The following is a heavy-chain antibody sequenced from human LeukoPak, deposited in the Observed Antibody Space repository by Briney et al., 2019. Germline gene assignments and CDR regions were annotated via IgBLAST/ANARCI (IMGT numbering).Heavy chain of an antibody. J-gene: IGHJ4*02. CDR1: GFTFSDYA. CDR3: AKEGLYSGSSFSY. CDR2: ITGDGTIK. V-gene: IGHV3-30*02. D-gene: IGHD1-26*01. Sequence: GSLRLSCAASGFTFSDYAMHCVRQAPGKGLEWLTFITGDGTIKFHADSVKGRFSVSRDNSENTQYLQMTSLRPEDTAVYYCAKEGLYSGSSFSYWGQGTLVTVSS.